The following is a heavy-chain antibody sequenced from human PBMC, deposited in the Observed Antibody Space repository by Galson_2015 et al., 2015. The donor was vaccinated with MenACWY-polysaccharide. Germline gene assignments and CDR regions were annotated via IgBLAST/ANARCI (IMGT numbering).Heavy chain of an antibody. CDR1: GYSFSTFW. Sequence: QSGAEVTKPGEFLTISCKGSGYSFSTFWIGWVRQMPGKGLKWMGIIYPGDSDTRYSPSFQGQVIISADKSTNTAYLQWSSLKASDTAMYYCTRHRAADGTIDAFEIWGQGTMVTVSS. V-gene: IGHV5-51*01. J-gene: IGHJ3*02. CDR2: IYPGDSDT. D-gene: IGHD1-1*01. CDR3: TRHRAADGTIDAFEI.